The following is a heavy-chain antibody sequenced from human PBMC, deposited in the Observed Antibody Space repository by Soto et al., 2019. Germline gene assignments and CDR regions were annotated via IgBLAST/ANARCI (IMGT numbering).Heavy chain of an antibody. CDR3: ARSRYYYDSSGYSDFDY. J-gene: IGHJ4*02. V-gene: IGHV1-69*13. CDR1: GGSFSSYA. Sequence: ASVKVSCKASGGSFSSYAISWVRQAPGQGLEWMGGIIPIFGTANHAQKFQGRVTITADESTSTAYMELSSLRSEDTAVYYCARSRYYYDSSGYSDFDYWGQGTLVTVSS. CDR2: IIPIFGTA. D-gene: IGHD3-22*01.